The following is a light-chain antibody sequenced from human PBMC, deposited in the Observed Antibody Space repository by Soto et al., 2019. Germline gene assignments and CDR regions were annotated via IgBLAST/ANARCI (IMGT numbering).Light chain of an antibody. CDR1: KLGDKY. CDR3: QAWDSSTVV. J-gene: IGLJ2*01. CDR2: QDR. V-gene: IGLV3-1*01. Sequence: SYELTQPPSVSVSPGQTASITCSGDKLGDKYACWYQQRPGQSPVLVIYQDRKRPSGIPERFSGFNSGNTATLTISGTQAMDEADYYCQAWDSSTVVFGGGTKLTVL.